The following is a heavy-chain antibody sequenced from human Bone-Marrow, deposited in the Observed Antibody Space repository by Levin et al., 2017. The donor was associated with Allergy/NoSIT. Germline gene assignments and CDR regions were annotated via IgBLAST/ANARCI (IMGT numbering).Heavy chain of an antibody. Sequence: ASVKVSCAASGFTFSSYSMNWVRQAPGKGLEWVSSISSSSSFIYYADSMKGRFTISRDNAKNSLYLQMDSLRAEDTAVYYCARSRGTVTTVGFDYWGQGTLVTVSS. J-gene: IGHJ4*02. V-gene: IGHV3-21*01. CDR1: GFTFSSYS. D-gene: IGHD4-17*01. CDR3: ARSRGTVTTVGFDY. CDR2: ISSSSSFI.